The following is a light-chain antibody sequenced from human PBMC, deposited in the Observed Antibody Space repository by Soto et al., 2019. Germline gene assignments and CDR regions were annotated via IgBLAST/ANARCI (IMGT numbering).Light chain of an antibody. CDR2: GAS. CDR3: QQYSPPIT. CDR1: QSVSSSH. V-gene: IGKV3-20*01. Sequence: EIVLTQSPGTLSLYPGERATLSCRASQSVSSSHLAWYQHKPGQAPRLLIYGASKRATGIPDRFSGSGSGTDFTLTISRLEPEDFAVYYCQQYSPPITFGQGTRLE. J-gene: IGKJ5*01.